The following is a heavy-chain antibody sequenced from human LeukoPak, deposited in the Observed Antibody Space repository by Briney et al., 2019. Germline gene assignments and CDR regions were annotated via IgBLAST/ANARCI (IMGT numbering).Heavy chain of an antibody. CDR3: TTEFYGAYIY. V-gene: IGHV3-15*01. J-gene: IGHJ4*02. D-gene: IGHD4-17*01. CDR1: GFTFSNAW. Sequence: PGGSLRLSCAASGFTFSNAWMSWVRQAPGKGLEWVGRIKSKTDGGTPDYAAPVRGRFTISRDDSKDTLYLQMNSLKTEETAVYYCTTEFYGAYIYWGQGTLVTVSS. CDR2: IKSKTDGGTP.